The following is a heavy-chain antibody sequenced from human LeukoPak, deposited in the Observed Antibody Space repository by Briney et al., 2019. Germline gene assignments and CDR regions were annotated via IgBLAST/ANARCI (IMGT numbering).Heavy chain of an antibody. Sequence: SSETLSLTCTVSGGSISSYYWSWIRQPAGKGLEWIGRIYTSGSTNYNPSLKSRVTVSVDTSKNQFSLKLSSVTAADTAVYYCARDHVVVPAAGLGLVRAFDIWGQGTMVTVSS. CDR1: GGSISSYY. V-gene: IGHV4-4*07. J-gene: IGHJ3*02. CDR3: ARDHVVVPAAGLGLVRAFDI. CDR2: IYTSGST. D-gene: IGHD2-2*01.